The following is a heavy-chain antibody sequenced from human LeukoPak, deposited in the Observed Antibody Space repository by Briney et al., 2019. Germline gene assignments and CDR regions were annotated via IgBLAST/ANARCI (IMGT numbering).Heavy chain of an antibody. CDR2: IYPGDSDT. Sequence: GESPKISCQGSGYSFTSYWIGWVRQMPGKGLEWMGIIYPGDSDTRYSPSFQGQVTISADKSISTAYLQWSSLKASDTAMYYCARLDCSGGSCYSGINYWGQGTLVTVSS. CDR3: ARLDCSGGSCYSGINY. D-gene: IGHD2-15*01. J-gene: IGHJ4*02. V-gene: IGHV5-51*01. CDR1: GYSFTSYW.